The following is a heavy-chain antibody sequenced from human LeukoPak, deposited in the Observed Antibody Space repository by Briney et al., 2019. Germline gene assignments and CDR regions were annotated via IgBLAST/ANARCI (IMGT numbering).Heavy chain of an antibody. J-gene: IGHJ4*02. CDR2: IYTGGLT. V-gene: IGHV3-53*01. D-gene: IGHD2-8*01. CDR1: GFTVSSNY. CDR3: ARAGFCTDGVCRGFDY. Sequence: GGSLRLSCAASGFTVSSNYMSWVRQAPGKGLEWVSIIYTGGLTYYADSVKGRFTISRDSSKNALYLQMNSLRAEDTAVYYCARAGFCTDGVCRGFDYWGQGSLVTVTS.